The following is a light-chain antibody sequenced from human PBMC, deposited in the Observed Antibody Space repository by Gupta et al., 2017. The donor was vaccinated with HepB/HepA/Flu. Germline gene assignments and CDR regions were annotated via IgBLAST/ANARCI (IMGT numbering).Light chain of an antibody. CDR2: WAS. Sequence: VVTTSPDSLAVSLGERAPINCKSSHNVFSTYNNKNYLAWYQQIPGQPPKLLIYWASTRESGVPDRFSGSGSGTDFTLTISTLQAEDVAIYYCQQYYYTPQTFGQGTKVEIK. V-gene: IGKV4-1*01. CDR1: HNVFSTYNNKNY. CDR3: QQYYYTPQT. J-gene: IGKJ1*01.